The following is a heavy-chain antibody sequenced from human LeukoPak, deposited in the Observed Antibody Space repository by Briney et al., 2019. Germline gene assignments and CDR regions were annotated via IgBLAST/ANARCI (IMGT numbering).Heavy chain of an antibody. J-gene: IGHJ1*01. CDR2: IIPIFGTA. D-gene: IGHD3-10*02. CDR1: GVTFSSYA. CDR3: ARGGQGYYVPFQH. Sequence: SVKVSCKASGVTFSSYAISWVRQAPGQGLEWMGGIIPIFGTANYAQKFQGRVTITADESTSTAYMELSSLRSEDTAVYYCARGGQGYYVPFQHWGQGTLVTVSS. V-gene: IGHV1-69*13.